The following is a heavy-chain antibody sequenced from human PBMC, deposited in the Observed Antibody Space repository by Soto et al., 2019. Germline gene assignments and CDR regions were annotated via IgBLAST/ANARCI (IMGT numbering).Heavy chain of an antibody. V-gene: IGHV3-21*01. J-gene: IGHJ4*02. CDR2: ISSSSSYI. D-gene: IGHD3-22*01. CDR1: GFTFSSYS. CDR3: ARAPYYYDSRGYYAY. Sequence: EVQLVESGGGLVKPGGSLRLSCAASGFTFSSYSMNWVRQAPGKGLEWVSSISSSSSYIYYADSVKGRFTISRDNAKNSLYLQMNRLRAEDTAVYFCARAPYYYDSRGYYAYWGQGTLVTVSS.